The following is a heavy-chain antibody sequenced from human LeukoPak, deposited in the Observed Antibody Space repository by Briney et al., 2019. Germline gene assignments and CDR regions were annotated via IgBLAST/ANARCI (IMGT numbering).Heavy chain of an antibody. CDR3: ARERAFLTMVRGVTPDY. Sequence: ASVKVSCKASGYNVVGYYIHWVRQAPGQGLEWMGWINPNSGGTNYAQKFQGRVTMTRDTSISTAYMELSRLRSDDTAVYYCARERAFLTMVRGVTPDYWGQGTLVTVSS. V-gene: IGHV1-2*02. D-gene: IGHD3-10*01. CDR1: GYNVVGYY. CDR2: INPNSGGT. J-gene: IGHJ4*02.